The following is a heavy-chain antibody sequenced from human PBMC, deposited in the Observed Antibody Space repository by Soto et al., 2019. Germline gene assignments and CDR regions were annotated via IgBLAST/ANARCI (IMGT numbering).Heavy chain of an antibody. CDR3: AKGPHVGIAAAGTWSPPSPFQH. CDR1: GFTFSSYA. J-gene: IGHJ1*01. Sequence: PGGSLRLSCAASGFTFSSYAMSWVRQAPGKGLEWVSAISGSGGSTYYADSVKGRFTISRDNSKNTLYLQMNSLRAEDTAVYYRAKGPHVGIAAAGTWSPPSPFQHWGQGTLVTVSS. D-gene: IGHD6-13*01. V-gene: IGHV3-23*01. CDR2: ISGSGGST.